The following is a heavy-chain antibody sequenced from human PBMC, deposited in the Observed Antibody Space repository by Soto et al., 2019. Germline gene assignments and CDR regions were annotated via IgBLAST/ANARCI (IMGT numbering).Heavy chain of an antibody. CDR1: GFTFSSYG. D-gene: IGHD4-17*01. CDR3: AIDPPLGDYFDY. V-gene: IGHV3-33*01. CDR2: IWYDGSNK. Sequence: QVQLVESGGGGVQPGRSLRLSCAASGFTFSSYGMHWVRQAPGKGLEWVAVIWYDGSNKYYADSVKGRFTISRDNSKNTLYLQMNSLRAEDTAVYYCAIDPPLGDYFDYWGQGTLVTVSS. J-gene: IGHJ4*02.